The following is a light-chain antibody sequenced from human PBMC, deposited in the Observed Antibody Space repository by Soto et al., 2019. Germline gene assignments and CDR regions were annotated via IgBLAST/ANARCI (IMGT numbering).Light chain of an antibody. Sequence: DIQMTQAPSNLSASVGDRVTITCRASQSISTWLAWYQQKPGKAPKLLIYLASSLESGVPPRFSGSGSGTEFTLTISSMQPDDFATYYCQQYSITATFGGGTKVEIK. CDR3: QQYSITAT. CDR1: QSISTW. V-gene: IGKV1-5*03. CDR2: LAS. J-gene: IGKJ4*01.